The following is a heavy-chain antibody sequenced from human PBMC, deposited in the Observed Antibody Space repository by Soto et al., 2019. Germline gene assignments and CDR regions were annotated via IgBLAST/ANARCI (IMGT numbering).Heavy chain of an antibody. CDR2: ISAHNGNT. D-gene: IGHD2-21*02. CDR1: GYTLTTYG. Sequence: QVQLVQSGAEVKKPGASVKVSCMASGYTLTTYGFTWVRQAPGQGLEWMGWISAHNGNTHYAQKLQGRVTMTTDTSTGTAYMELRSLRFDDTATYYCARRFCGGDCYSYYSYGMDVWGQGTTVTVSS. CDR3: ARRFCGGDCYSYYSYGMDV. J-gene: IGHJ6*02. V-gene: IGHV1-18*01.